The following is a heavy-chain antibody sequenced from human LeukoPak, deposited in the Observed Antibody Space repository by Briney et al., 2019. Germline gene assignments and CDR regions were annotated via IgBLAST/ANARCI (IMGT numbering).Heavy chain of an antibody. CDR3: ARDTFYGGDLDY. CDR1: GFTFTTYW. V-gene: IGHV3-7*01. J-gene: IGHJ4*02. CDR2: IKQDGSEK. D-gene: IGHD2-21*02. Sequence: KTGGSLRLSCTASGFTFTTYWMAWVRQTPGKGLEWVANIKQDGSEKYYAESVRGRFTISRDNAKNSLYLQMNSLRAEDTAVYYCARDTFYGGDLDYWGQGTLVTVSS.